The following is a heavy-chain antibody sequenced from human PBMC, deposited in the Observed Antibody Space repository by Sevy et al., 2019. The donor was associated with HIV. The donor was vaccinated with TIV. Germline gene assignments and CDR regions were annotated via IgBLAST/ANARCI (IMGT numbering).Heavy chain of an antibody. V-gene: IGHV1-69*06. D-gene: IGHD2-21*02. J-gene: IGHJ4*02. CDR3: AAGAYCGGDCYKGIRH. Sequence: ASVKVSCKASGGTFSSYAISWVRQAPGQGLEWTGGIIPIFGTANYAQKFQGRVTITADKSTSTAYMELSSLRSEDTAAYYCAAGAYCGGDCYKGIRHWGQGTLVTVSS. CDR1: GGTFSSYA. CDR2: IIPIFGTA.